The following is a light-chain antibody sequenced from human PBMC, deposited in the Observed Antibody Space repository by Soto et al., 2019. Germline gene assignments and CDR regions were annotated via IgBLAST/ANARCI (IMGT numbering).Light chain of an antibody. J-gene: IGLJ1*01. CDR2: EVT. Sequence: QSALTQPASVSGSPGQSITISCTGTSGDIGSYNRVSWYQQHPGKAPKLIIYEVTDRPSGVSNRFSGSKSGNTASLTISGHQAEDEAKYYCSSYTNINTRACVFGTGTKLTVL. CDR1: SGDIGSYNR. V-gene: IGLV2-14*01. CDR3: SSYTNINTRACV.